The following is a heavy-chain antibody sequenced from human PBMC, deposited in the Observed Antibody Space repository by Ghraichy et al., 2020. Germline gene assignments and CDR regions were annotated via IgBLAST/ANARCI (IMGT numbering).Heavy chain of an antibody. J-gene: IGHJ5*01. D-gene: IGHD5-12*01. V-gene: IGHV3-48*02. CDR3: ARTGYSGYDS. CDR2: ISSSSGTI. CDR1: GFTLSNYG. Sequence: GGSLRLSCAASGFTLSNYGMKRVRQAPGKGLEWVSYISSSSGTIYYADSVKGRFTISRDNAKNSQYLQMNSLSDEDKAGYYCARTGYSGYDSWGQGTLVNASS.